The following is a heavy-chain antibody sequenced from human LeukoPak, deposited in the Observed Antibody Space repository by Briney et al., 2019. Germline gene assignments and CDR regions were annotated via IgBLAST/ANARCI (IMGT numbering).Heavy chain of an antibody. CDR3: ARDLWETTVTGTPFDY. Sequence: GGSLRLSCAASGFTSSSYGMHWVRQAPGKGLEWAAVIWYDGSNKYYADSVKGRFTISRDNSKNTLYLQMNSLRAEDTAVYYCARDLWETTVTGTPFDYWGQGTLVTVSS. D-gene: IGHD4-17*01. CDR2: IWYDGSNK. CDR1: GFTSSSYG. J-gene: IGHJ4*02. V-gene: IGHV3-33*01.